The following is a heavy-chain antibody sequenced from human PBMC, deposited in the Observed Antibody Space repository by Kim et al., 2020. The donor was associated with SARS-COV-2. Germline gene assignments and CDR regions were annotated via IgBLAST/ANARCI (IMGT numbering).Heavy chain of an antibody. D-gene: IGHD1-26*01. CDR3: ARDGPFEVGANQILYYGMDV. CDR2: IYSGGST. CDR1: GFTVSSNY. V-gene: IGHV3-53*01. J-gene: IGHJ6*02. Sequence: GGSLRLSCAASGFTVSSNYMSWVRQAPGKGLEWVSVIYSGGSTYYADSVKGRFTISRDNSKNTLYLQMNSLRAEDTAVYYCARDGPFEVGANQILYYGMDVWGQGTTVTVSS.